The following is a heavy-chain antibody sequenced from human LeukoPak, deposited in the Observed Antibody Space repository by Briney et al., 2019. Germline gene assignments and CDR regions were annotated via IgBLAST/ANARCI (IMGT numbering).Heavy chain of an antibody. D-gene: IGHD3-22*01. CDR2: INHSGST. CDR3: ARGVGSGYPLTAFDI. J-gene: IGHJ3*02. Sequence: SETLSLTCAVYGGSFSGCYWSWIRQPPGKGLEWIGEINHSGSTNYNPSLKSRVTISVDTSKNQFSLKLSSVTAADTAVYYCARGVGSGYPLTAFDIWGQGTMVTVSS. CDR1: GGSFSGCY. V-gene: IGHV4-34*01.